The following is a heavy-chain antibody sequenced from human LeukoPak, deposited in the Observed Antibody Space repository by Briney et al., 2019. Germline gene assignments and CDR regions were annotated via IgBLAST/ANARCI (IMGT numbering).Heavy chain of an antibody. CDR2: IYPGDSET. CDR1: GFSFTSYW. D-gene: IGHD5-12*01. Sequence: GESLKISCQGSGFSFTSYWIGWVRQMPGKGLEWMGIIYPGDSETRYSPSFQGQVTISADKSISTAYLQWSSLKASDTAMYYCARQGGYDSYYYYMDVWGKGTTVTISS. V-gene: IGHV5-51*01. CDR3: ARQGGYDSYYYYMDV. J-gene: IGHJ6*03.